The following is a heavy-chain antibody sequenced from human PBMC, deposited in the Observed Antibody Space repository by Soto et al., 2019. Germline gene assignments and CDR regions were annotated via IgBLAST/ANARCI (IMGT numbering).Heavy chain of an antibody. Sequence: QVQLQESGPGLVKPSGTLSLTCAVSSGSISSSNWWSCVRQPPGKGLEWIGEIYHSGSTNYNPSLKSRVTISVDKSKNQFSLKLSSVTAADTAVYYCARARRYSSGWYSNWYFDLWGRGTLVTVSS. CDR3: ARARRYSSGWYSNWYFDL. V-gene: IGHV4-4*02. D-gene: IGHD6-19*01. CDR2: IYHSGST. J-gene: IGHJ2*01. CDR1: SGSISSSNW.